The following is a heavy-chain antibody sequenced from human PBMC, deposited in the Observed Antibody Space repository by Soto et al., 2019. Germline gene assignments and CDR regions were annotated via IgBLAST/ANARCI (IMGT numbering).Heavy chain of an antibody. CDR1: GYTFTSYG. D-gene: IGHD3-22*01. J-gene: IGHJ6*02. CDR3: ARDPNDSSAYYHHYYYGMDV. V-gene: IGHV1-3*01. Sequence: ASVTVSCKASGYTFTSYGIHWVRQAPGQRLEWTGWINAGNGNTKYSEKFQGRVTITRDTSASTAYLELSSLRSEDTAVYYCARDPNDSSAYYHHYYYGMDVWGQVTTGIVS. CDR2: INAGNGNT.